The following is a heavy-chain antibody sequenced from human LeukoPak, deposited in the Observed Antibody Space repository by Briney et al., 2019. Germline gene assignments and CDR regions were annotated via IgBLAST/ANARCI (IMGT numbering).Heavy chain of an antibody. Sequence: ASMKVSCKASGYTFTSYGISWVRQAPGQGLEWMGWISAYNGNTNYAQKLQGRVTMTTDTSTSTAYMELRSLRSDDTAVYYCARVGIYCSSTSCYASDFDYWGQGTLVTVSS. V-gene: IGHV1-18*01. CDR3: ARVGIYCSSTSCYASDFDY. CDR1: GYTFTSYG. CDR2: ISAYNGNT. J-gene: IGHJ4*02. D-gene: IGHD2-2*01.